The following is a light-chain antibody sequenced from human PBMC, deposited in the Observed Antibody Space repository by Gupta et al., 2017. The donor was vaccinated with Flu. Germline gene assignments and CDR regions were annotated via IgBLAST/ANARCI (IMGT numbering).Light chain of an antibody. J-gene: IGLJ1*01. V-gene: IGLV2-23*02. CDR2: QNI. CDR3: SSYAGSDAVWV. Sequence: ITVSCTRSTSDIGTYNLVSWYQQHPGEAPRIIIFQNIKRPSGVSYRFSGSKSANAASLTISGLQREAEADAYCSSYAGSDAVWVFGAGTRVTVL. CDR1: TSDIGTYNL.